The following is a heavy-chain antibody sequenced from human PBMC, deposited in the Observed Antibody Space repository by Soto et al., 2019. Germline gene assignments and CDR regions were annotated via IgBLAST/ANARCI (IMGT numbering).Heavy chain of an antibody. J-gene: IGHJ4*02. Sequence: ASVKVSCKASGYTFTSYGISWVRQAPGQGLEWMGWISAYNGNTNYAQKLQGRVTMTTDTSTSTAYMELRSLRSDDTAVYYCARVLGEAYYDILIGDYWGQGTLVTVSS. CDR3: ARVLGEAYYDILIGDY. V-gene: IGHV1-18*01. D-gene: IGHD3-9*01. CDR2: ISAYNGNT. CDR1: GYTFTSYG.